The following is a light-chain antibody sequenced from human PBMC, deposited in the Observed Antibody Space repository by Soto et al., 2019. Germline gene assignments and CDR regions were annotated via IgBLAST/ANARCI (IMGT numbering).Light chain of an antibody. CDR1: QSVSSY. V-gene: IGKV3-11*01. Sequence: EIVLTQAPATLSLSPGERTTLSCRASQSVSSYLAWYQQKHGQXPRXXMYEASTRATGIPARFSGGGSGTDGTLTISSLEPEDGEVYDGQQRSDWPWTFGQGTKVDIK. CDR3: QQRSDWPWT. J-gene: IGKJ1*01. CDR2: EAS.